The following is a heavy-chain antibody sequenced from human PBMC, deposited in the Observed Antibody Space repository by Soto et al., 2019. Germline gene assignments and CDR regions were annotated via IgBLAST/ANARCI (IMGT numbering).Heavy chain of an antibody. CDR2: ISSSSSTI. CDR3: GRVRAAAGTGWFDP. J-gene: IGHJ5*02. V-gene: IGHV3-48*01. Sequence: EVQLVESGGGLVQPGGSLRLSCAASGFTFSSYSMNWVRQAPGKGLEWVSYISSSSSTIYYADSVKGRFTISRDNAKNSLDLQMNSPRAEDTAVYYCGRVRAAAGTGWFDPWGQGTLVTVSS. D-gene: IGHD6-13*01. CDR1: GFTFSSYS.